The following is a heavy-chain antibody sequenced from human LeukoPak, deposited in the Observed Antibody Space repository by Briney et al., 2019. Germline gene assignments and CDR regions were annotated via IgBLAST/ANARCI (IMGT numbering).Heavy chain of an antibody. Sequence: ASVKVPCKASGYTFTGYYMHWVRQAPGQGLEWMGWINPNSGGTNYAQKFQGRVTMTRDTSISTAYMELSRLRSDDTAVYYCASSYNYGDYTFDYWGQGTLVTVSS. D-gene: IGHD4-17*01. CDR1: GYTFTGYY. CDR2: INPNSGGT. V-gene: IGHV1-2*02. CDR3: ASSYNYGDYTFDY. J-gene: IGHJ4*02.